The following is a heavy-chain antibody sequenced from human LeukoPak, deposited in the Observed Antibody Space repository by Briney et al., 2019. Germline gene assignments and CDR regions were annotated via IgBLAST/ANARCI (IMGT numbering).Heavy chain of an antibody. D-gene: IGHD3-3*01. V-gene: IGHV3-11*04. J-gene: IGHJ5*02. CDR1: GFTFSDYY. CDR2: ISSSGSTI. CDR3: ARDFSTIFGVVTPRFDP. Sequence: PGGSLRLSCAASGFTFSDYYMSWIRQAPGKGLDWVSYISSSGSTIYYADSVKGRFTISRDNAKNSLYLQMNSLRAEDTAVYYCARDFSTIFGVVTPRFDPWGQGTLVTVSS.